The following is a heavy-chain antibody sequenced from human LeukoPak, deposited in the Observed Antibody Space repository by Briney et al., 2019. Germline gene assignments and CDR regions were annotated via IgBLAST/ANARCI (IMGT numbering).Heavy chain of an antibody. J-gene: IGHJ4*02. CDR2: IYYSGST. CDR3: ARDATGTIDY. D-gene: IGHD1-1*01. V-gene: IGHV4-59*01. Sequence: SETLSLTCTVSGGSISSYYWSWIRQPPGKGLEWIGYIYYSGSTNYNPSLKSRVTISVDTSKNQFSLKLSSVTAADTAVYYCARDATGTIDYWGRGTLVTVSS. CDR1: GGSISSYY.